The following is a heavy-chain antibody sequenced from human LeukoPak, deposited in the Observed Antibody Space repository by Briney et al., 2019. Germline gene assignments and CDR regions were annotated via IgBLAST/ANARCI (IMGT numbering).Heavy chain of an antibody. V-gene: IGHV1-46*01. J-gene: IGHJ4*02. D-gene: IGHD2-15*01. CDR3: ARDQDHCSGGSCYPTFDH. CDR2: INPSGGST. Sequence: ASVKVSCKASGGTFSSYAISWVRQAPGQGLEWMGIINPSGGSTSYAQKFQGRVTMTRDTSTSTVYMELSSLRSEDTAVYYCARDQDHCSGGSCYPTFDHWGQGTLVTVSS. CDR1: GGTFSSYA.